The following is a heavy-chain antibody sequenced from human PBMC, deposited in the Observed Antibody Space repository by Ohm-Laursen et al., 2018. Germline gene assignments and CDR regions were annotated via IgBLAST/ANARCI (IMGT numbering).Heavy chain of an antibody. CDR2: IYTSGST. J-gene: IGHJ1*01. CDR3: AREYDSSGYNPFEH. Sequence: SETLSLTCSVSGGSISSYYWSWIRQPAGKGLEWIGRIYTSGSTNYNPSLKSRVTMSVDTSKNQFSLKLSSVTAADTAVYYCAREYDSSGYNPFEHWGQGTLVTVSS. CDR1: GGSISSYY. D-gene: IGHD3-22*01. V-gene: IGHV4-4*07.